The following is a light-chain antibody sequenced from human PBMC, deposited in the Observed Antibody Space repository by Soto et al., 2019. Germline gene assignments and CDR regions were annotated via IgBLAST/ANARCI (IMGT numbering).Light chain of an antibody. CDR1: QSISRY. J-gene: IGKJ4*01. CDR3: QQRSDWPHLT. CDR2: DAS. V-gene: IGKV3-11*01. Sequence: EIVLTQSPATLSLSPGERATLSCRASQSISRYLVWYQQKPGQAPRLLIYDASNRATGIPARFSGSGSGTDFTLTIGSLEPEDFAVYYCQQRSDWPHLTFGGGTELEIK.